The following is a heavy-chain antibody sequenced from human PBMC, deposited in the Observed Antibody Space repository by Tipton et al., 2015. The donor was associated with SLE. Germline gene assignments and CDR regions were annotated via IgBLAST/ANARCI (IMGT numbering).Heavy chain of an antibody. V-gene: IGHV4-39*07. CDR2: IYYSGST. Sequence: TLSLTCAVSGGSISSSSYYWGWIRQPPGKGLEWIGSIYYSGSTYYNPSLKSRVTISVDTSKNQFSLKLSSVTAADTAVYYCARTKLRYFDWPSNWFDPWGQGTLVTVSS. D-gene: IGHD3-9*01. J-gene: IGHJ5*02. CDR3: ARTKLRYFDWPSNWFDP. CDR1: GGSISSSSYY.